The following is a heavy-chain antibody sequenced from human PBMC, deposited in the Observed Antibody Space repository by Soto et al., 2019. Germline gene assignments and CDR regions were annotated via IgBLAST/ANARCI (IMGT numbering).Heavy chain of an antibody. CDR1: GFTFSTSW. Sequence: PGGSLRLSCAASGFTFSTSWMHWVRQAAGKGLVWVSRINSDASTTNYADSVKGRFTISRDSAKNTLYLQMDSLTAEDTAVYYCARGPSGWFGYDYWGQGTLVTVSS. D-gene: IGHD6-19*01. CDR2: INSDASTT. CDR3: ARGPSGWFGYDY. J-gene: IGHJ4*02. V-gene: IGHV3-74*01.